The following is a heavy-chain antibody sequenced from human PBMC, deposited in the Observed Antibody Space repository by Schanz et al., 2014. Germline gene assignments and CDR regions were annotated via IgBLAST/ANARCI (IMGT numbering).Heavy chain of an antibody. V-gene: IGHV1-24*01. CDR1: GYTVSALA. D-gene: IGHD4-17*01. J-gene: IGHJ6*03. Sequence: QVQLLQSGSEVKKPGASVKVSCEISGYTVSALAMHWVRQAPGKGLEWLGGFDVEDGETIYAQKFQGRVTMTEDTSTETAYMELSGLRSGDTAVYYCARAPVTVGPYHYYMDVWGKGTTGTVSS. CDR3: ARAPVTVGPYHYYMDV. CDR2: FDVEDGET.